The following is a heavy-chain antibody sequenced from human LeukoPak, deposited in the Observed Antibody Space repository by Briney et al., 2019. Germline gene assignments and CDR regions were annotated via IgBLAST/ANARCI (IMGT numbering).Heavy chain of an antibody. CDR1: GFTFSDYY. J-gene: IGHJ4*02. CDR3: AREESIVVVPAAIAY. D-gene: IGHD2-2*01. Sequence: PGGSLRLSCAASGFTFSDYYMSWIRQAPGKGLEWVSYISSSGSTIYYADSVKGRFTISRDNAKNSLYLQMNSLRAEDTAVYYCAREESIVVVPAAIAYWGQGTLVTVSS. V-gene: IGHV3-11*04. CDR2: ISSSGSTI.